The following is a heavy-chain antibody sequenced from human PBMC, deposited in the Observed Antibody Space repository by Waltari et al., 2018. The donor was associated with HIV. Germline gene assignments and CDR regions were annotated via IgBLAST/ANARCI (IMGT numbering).Heavy chain of an antibody. V-gene: IGHV4-39*01. CDR2: IYYRGHP. D-gene: IGHD7-27*01. J-gene: IGHJ6*02. CDR3: ARVARRGLVWGSPWYYGMDV. Sequence: QLQLQESGPGLVKPSETLSLTCTVSGGSISTSSYYWGWIRQPPGKGLESVGNIYYRGHPFYNSSLNSRVTMSVDTSRKQFSLNLSSVTAADTAVYYCARVARRGLVWGSPWYYGMDVWGQGTTVTVSS. CDR1: GGSISTSSYY.